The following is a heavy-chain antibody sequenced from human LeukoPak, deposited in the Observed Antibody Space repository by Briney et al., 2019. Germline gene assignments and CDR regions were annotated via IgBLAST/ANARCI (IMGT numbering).Heavy chain of an antibody. CDR1: GGSISSYY. J-gene: IGHJ4*02. V-gene: IGHV4-59*01. D-gene: IGHD3-10*01. Sequence: PSETLSLTCTVSGGSISSYYWSWIRQPPGKGLEWIGYIYYSGSTNYNPSLKSRVTISVDTSKNQFSLKLSSVTAADTAVYYCARDDYGSGSWGQGTLVTVSS. CDR2: IYYSGST. CDR3: ARDDYGSGS.